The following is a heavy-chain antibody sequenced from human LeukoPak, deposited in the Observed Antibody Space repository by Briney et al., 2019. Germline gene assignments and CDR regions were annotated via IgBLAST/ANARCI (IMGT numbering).Heavy chain of an antibody. J-gene: IGHJ3*02. Sequence: GGSLRLSCAASGFTVSSDYMSWVRQAPGKGLKWVSVIYSGGSTHYADSVKGRFNISRDNSKNTLYLQMNSLRVEDTAIYYCAREEYSGRWDQDAFDIWGQGTMVTVSS. CDR3: AREEYSGRWDQDAFDI. CDR1: GFTVSSDY. CDR2: IYSGGST. D-gene: IGHD6-6*01. V-gene: IGHV3-66*01.